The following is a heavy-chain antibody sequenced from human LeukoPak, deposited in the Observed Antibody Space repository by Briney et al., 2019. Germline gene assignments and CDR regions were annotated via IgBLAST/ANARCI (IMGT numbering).Heavy chain of an antibody. D-gene: IGHD2-21*02. CDR1: GGSISSGDYY. V-gene: IGHV4-30-4*01. CDR3: AREILAYCGGDCYSAPFDY. CDR2: IHYSGSS. Sequence: SETLSLTCTVSGGSISSGDYYWSWIRQPPGKGLQWIGYIHYSGSSYYNPSLKSRFTISVDTSKSQFSLKLNSVTAADTAVYYCAREILAYCGGDCYSAPFDYWGQGTLVTVSS. J-gene: IGHJ4*02.